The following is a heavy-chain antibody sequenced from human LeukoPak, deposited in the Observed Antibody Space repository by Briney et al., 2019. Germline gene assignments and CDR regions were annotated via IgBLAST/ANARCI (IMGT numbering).Heavy chain of an antibody. CDR1: GFTFSSYG. V-gene: IGHV3-30*02. Sequence: GGSLRLSCAASGFTFSSYGTHWVRQAPGKGLEWVAVIWYDGSNKYYADSVKGRFTISRDNSKNTLYLQMNSLRAEDTAVYYCAKDRREWLLGWFDPWGQGTLVTVSS. J-gene: IGHJ5*02. CDR2: IWYDGSNK. CDR3: AKDRREWLLGWFDP. D-gene: IGHD3-3*01.